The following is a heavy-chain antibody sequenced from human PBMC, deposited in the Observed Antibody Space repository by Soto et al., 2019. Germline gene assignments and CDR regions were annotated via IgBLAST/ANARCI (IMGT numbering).Heavy chain of an antibody. CDR3: TRELLLQGAFDI. J-gene: IGHJ3*02. V-gene: IGHV3-49*04. CDR1: GFTFGDYA. D-gene: IGHD1-26*01. CDR2: IRSKAYGGKT. Sequence: GGSLRLSCTASGFTFGDYAMSWVRQAPGKGLEWVSFIRSKAYGGKTQYAASVKGRFTISRDDSKSFAYLQMNSLKTEDEAVYYCTRELLLQGAFDIWGQGTMVTVSS.